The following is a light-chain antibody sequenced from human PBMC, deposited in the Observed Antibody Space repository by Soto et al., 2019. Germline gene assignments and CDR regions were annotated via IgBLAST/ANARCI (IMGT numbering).Light chain of an antibody. CDR2: ERS. J-gene: IGLJ2*01. CDR3: SSYAGGNNLV. V-gene: IGLV3-21*02. CDR1: NIRSNS. Sequence: SYELTQPPSVSVAPRQTARIACEGNNIRSNSVHWYHQKPGQAPVLLVFERSDRPSGIPERFSGSKSGNTASLTVSGLQAEDEADYYCSSYAGGNNLVFGGGTKLTVL.